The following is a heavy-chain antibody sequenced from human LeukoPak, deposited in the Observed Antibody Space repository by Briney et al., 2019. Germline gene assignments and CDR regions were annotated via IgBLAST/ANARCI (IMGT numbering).Heavy chain of an antibody. CDR2: ISGSGGSK. V-gene: IGHV3-23*01. CDR1: GFTFSSYA. D-gene: IGHD3-22*01. CDR3: AKDSGLLGAFAD. Sequence: WGSLRLSCAASGFTFSSYAMSWVRQAPGKGLEWVSAISGSGGSKYYADPEKGGSTISRDNSKNTLYLQTNRPRAEDTAVYYCAKDSGLLGAFADWGQGTLVTVSS. J-gene: IGHJ4*02.